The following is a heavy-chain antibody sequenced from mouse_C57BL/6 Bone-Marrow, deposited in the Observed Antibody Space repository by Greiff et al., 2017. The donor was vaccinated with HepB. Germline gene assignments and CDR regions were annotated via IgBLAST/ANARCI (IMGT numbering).Heavy chain of an antibody. CDR3: ARLITTRSYFDY. CDR1: GYSFTGYY. V-gene: IGHV1-42*01. D-gene: IGHD2-4*01. Sequence: VQLQQSGPELVKPGASVKISCKASGYSFTGYYMNWVKQSPEKSLEWIGEINPSTGGTTYNQKFKAKATLTVDKSSSTAYMQLKSLTSEDSAVYYCARLITTRSYFDYWGQGTTLTVSS. CDR2: INPSTGGT. J-gene: IGHJ2*01.